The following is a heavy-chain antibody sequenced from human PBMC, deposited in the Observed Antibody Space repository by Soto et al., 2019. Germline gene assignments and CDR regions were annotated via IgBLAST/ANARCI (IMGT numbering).Heavy chain of an antibody. J-gene: IGHJ4*02. CDR3: AKQRAGFGSGSDTYYFDY. Sequence: EVQLLESGGGLVQPGGSLRISCIGSGFTFSSNAMSWVRQAPGKGLEWVSAISGSGGTTYYADSVKGRFAVSRDNSNNTLYLQMNSLRAKDTAVYYCAKQRAGFGSGSDTYYFDYWGQGTLVTVSS. D-gene: IGHD3-10*01. CDR1: GFTFSSNA. V-gene: IGHV3-23*01. CDR2: ISGSGGTT.